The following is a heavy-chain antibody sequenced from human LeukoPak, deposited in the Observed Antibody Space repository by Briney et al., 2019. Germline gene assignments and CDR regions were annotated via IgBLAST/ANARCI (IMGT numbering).Heavy chain of an antibody. V-gene: IGHV1-2*02. CDR1: GYIFTGYY. CDR2: INPNSGGT. Sequence: ASVKVSCKASGYIFTGYYMHWVRQAPGQGLEWMGWINPNSGGTNYAQKFQGRVTMTRDTSISTAYMELSRLRSDDTAVYYCARPYGSGSYYRNWFDPWGQGTLVTVSS. J-gene: IGHJ5*02. D-gene: IGHD3-10*01. CDR3: ARPYGSGSYYRNWFDP.